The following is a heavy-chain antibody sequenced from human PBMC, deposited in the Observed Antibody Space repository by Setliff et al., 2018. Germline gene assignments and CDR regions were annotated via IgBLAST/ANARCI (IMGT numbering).Heavy chain of an antibody. V-gene: IGHV5-51*01. D-gene: IGHD6-19*01. CDR3: ARQAVAGSDAFDI. CDR2: IYPSDSDT. Sequence: PGESLKISCKGSGYTFTRYWIAWVRQMPGKGLEWMGIIYPSDSDTRYSPSFQGQVTFSADKSISTAYLQWSSLKASDTAMYYCARQAVAGSDAFDIWGQGTMVTVSS. CDR1: GYTFTRYW. J-gene: IGHJ3*02.